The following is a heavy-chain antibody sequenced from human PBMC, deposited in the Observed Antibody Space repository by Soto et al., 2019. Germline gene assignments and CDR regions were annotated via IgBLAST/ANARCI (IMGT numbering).Heavy chain of an antibody. CDR3: ARSEVVVVPAAYNWFDP. CDR1: GGTFSSYA. CDR2: IIPIFGTA. V-gene: IGHV1-69*01. Sequence: QVQLVQSGAEVKKPGSSVKVSCKASGGTFSSYAISWVRQAPGQGLEWMGGIIPIFGTANYAQKFQGRVTITADESTRTAYMELSSLRSEDTAVYYCARSEVVVVPAAYNWFDPWGQGTLVTVSS. D-gene: IGHD2-2*01. J-gene: IGHJ5*02.